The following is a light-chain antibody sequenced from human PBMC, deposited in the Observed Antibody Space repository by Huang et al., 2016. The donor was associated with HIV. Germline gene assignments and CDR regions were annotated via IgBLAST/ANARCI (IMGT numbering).Light chain of an antibody. CDR1: PSVLYSSNNKNY. Sequence: DIVMTQSPDSLAVSLGERATINCKSSPSVLYSSNNKNYLAWYQQKAGQPPKLLIYWETTRESGGPDRISGSGSGKDFTLTHSSLQAEDVAVYYCHQYYSIPYTCGQGTKLEIK. V-gene: IGKV4-1*01. CDR2: WET. J-gene: IGKJ2*01. CDR3: HQYYSIPYT.